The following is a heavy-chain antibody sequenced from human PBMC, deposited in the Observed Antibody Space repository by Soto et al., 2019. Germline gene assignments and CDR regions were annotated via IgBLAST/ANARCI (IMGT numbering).Heavy chain of an antibody. V-gene: IGHV1-8*02. J-gene: IGHJ4*02. CDR3: GRTGFLVLSVAL. CDR1: GYTFSSYD. D-gene: IGHD3-3*01. CDR2: VNPNSGDT. Sequence: QMQLGQSGAEVKKPGASVKVSCKASGYTFSSYDITWVRQAAGQGLEWMGWVNPNSGDTDYTQKFQGRVTMTRDTSTNTAYMELSSLRSEDTAVYYCGRTGFLVLSVALWGQGTLVTVSS.